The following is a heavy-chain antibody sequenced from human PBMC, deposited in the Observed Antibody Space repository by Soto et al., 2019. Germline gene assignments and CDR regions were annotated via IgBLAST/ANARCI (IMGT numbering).Heavy chain of an antibody. D-gene: IGHD3-3*01. J-gene: IGHJ6*03. CDR3: AREGSGGAHYYYYYYMDV. V-gene: IGHV3-33*01. CDR2: IWYDGSNK. CDR1: GFTFSSYG. Sequence: QVQLVESGGGVVQPGRSLRLSCAASGFTFSSYGMHWVRQAPGKGLEWVAVIWYDGSNKYYADSVKGRFTISRDNSKNTLYLQMNSLRAEDTAVYYCAREGSGGAHYYYYYYMDVWGKGTTVTVSS.